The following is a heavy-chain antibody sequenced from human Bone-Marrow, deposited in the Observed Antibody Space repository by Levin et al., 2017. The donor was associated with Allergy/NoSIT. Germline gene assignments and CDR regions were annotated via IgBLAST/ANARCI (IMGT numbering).Heavy chain of an antibody. CDR2: INFNSGKT. V-gene: IGHV1-18*01. D-gene: IGHD3-16*01. J-gene: IGHJ6*02. CDR1: GNMFVSYL. Sequence: ASVKVSCKSSGNMFVSYLFTWVRQAPGQALEWMGWINFNSGKTKYAEKFQGRVTMTTDTSTRTVHMDLRSLRYEDTAVYYCATDARTKRPLRLGESPPYFHLHVWGQGTTVIVSS. CDR3: ATDARTKRPLRLGESPPYFHLHV.